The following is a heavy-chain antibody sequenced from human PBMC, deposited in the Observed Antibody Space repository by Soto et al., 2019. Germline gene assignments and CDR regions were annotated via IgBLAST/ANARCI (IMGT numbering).Heavy chain of an antibody. D-gene: IGHD5-18*01. Sequence: EVQLVESGGGLVQPGGSLRLSCAASGFTVSSNYKSWVRQAAEKALEWVSVIYSGGSAYYADSVKGRFTISRDNSKNTLYLQMNSLRAEDTAVYYCPRHGYSYGGGYFHYSGQGTLVTVSS. CDR2: IYSGGSA. V-gene: IGHV3-66*04. CDR1: GFTVSSNY. J-gene: IGHJ4*02. CDR3: PRHGYSYGGGYFHY.